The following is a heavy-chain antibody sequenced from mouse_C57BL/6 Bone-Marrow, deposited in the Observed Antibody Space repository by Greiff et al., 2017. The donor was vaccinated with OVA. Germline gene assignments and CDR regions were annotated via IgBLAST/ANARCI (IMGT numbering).Heavy chain of an antibody. Sequence: VQLQHSGAELVRPGASVKLSCTASGFNIKDYYMHWVKQRPEQGLEWIGRIDPEDGDTEYAPKFQGKATMTADTSSNTAYLQLSSLTSEDTAVYYCTTRGYSNYDWYFDVWGTGTTVTVSS. CDR2: IDPEDGDT. J-gene: IGHJ1*03. CDR3: TTRGYSNYDWYFDV. V-gene: IGHV14-1*01. CDR1: GFNIKDYY. D-gene: IGHD2-5*01.